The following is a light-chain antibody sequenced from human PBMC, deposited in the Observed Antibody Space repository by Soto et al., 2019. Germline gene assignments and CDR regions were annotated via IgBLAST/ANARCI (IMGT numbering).Light chain of an antibody. J-gene: IGKJ4*01. V-gene: IGKV3-15*01. CDR3: QQYNDWLT. CDR1: QSVSSN. CDR2: GAS. Sequence: EIVMTQSPDTLSVSPGERATLSCRASQSVSSNLAWYQQKPGQAPRLLIYGASTRATGIPARFSGSGSGTEFTLTISSLQSEDFSVSYCQQYNDWLTFGGGTKVEIK.